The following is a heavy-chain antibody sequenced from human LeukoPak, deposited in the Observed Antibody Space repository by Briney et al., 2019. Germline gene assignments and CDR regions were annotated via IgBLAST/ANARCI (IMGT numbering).Heavy chain of an antibody. V-gene: IGHV3-7*01. D-gene: IGHD3-22*01. Sequence: GGSLRLSCAASGFTLSGYWMSWVRQPPEKGLEWVANINQDGSVKHYVDSAKGRFTISRDNAKNSLYLQMNSLRAEDTALYYCATSDDSSGSDWGQGTLVTVSS. J-gene: IGHJ4*02. CDR2: INQDGSVK. CDR3: ATSDDSSGSD. CDR1: GFTLSGYW.